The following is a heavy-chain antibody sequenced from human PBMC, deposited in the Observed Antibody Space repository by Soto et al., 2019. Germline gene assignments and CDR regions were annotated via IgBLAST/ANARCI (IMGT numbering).Heavy chain of an antibody. V-gene: IGHV4-34*01. CDR1: GGSFSGYY. CDR2: INHSGST. J-gene: IGHJ5*02. CDR3: ARCRIAAAGNWFDP. D-gene: IGHD6-13*01. Sequence: PSETLSLTCAVYGGSFSGYYWSWIRQPPGKGLEWIGEINHSGSTNYNPSLKSRVTISVDTSKNQFSLKLSSVTAADTAVYYCARCRIAAAGNWFDPWGQGTLVTVSS.